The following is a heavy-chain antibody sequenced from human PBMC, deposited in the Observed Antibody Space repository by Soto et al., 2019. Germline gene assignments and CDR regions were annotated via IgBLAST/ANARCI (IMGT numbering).Heavy chain of an antibody. CDR2: ISAYNGNT. Sequence: ASVKVSCKASGYTFTSYGISWVRQAPGQGLEWMGWISAYNGNTNYAQKLQGRVTMTTDTSTSTAYIELRSLRSDDTAVYYCARVWVLLWFGDNDGPSDAFDIWGQGTMVTVSS. CDR1: GYTFTSYG. V-gene: IGHV1-18*01. J-gene: IGHJ3*02. CDR3: ARVWVLLWFGDNDGPSDAFDI. D-gene: IGHD3-10*01.